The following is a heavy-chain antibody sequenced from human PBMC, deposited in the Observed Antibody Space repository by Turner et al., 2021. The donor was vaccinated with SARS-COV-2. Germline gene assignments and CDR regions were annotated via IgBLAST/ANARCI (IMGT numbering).Heavy chain of an antibody. Sequence: EVQLFESGGGLVQPGGSLRLSCSASGFTFSSYAMSWVRQAPGKGLEWVSGISGSGVSTYYADSVKGRFTISRDNSKNTLYLQMNSLRAEDTAVYYCAKGEGYGSGAFDIWGQGTMVTVSS. CDR1: GFTFSSYA. CDR3: AKGEGYGSGAFDI. V-gene: IGHV3-23*01. J-gene: IGHJ3*02. CDR2: ISGSGVST. D-gene: IGHD3-10*01.